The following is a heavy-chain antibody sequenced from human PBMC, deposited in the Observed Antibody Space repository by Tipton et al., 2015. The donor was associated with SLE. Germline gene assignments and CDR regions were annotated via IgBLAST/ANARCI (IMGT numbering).Heavy chain of an antibody. V-gene: IGHV1-46*01. J-gene: IGHJ3*02. Sequence: QLVQSGAEVKKSGASVKVSCKASGYTFTSYYMHWVRQAPGQGLEWMGIIHPSGDSTSYAQKFQGRVTMTRDTSTSTVYMELSSLRSEDTAVYYCARDQTSETVFDIWGQGTMVTVSS. CDR1: GYTFTSYY. CDR2: IHPSGDST. CDR3: ARDQTSETVFDI. D-gene: IGHD3-10*01.